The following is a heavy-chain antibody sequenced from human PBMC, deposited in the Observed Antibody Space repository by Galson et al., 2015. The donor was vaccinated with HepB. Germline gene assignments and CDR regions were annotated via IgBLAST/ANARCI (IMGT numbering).Heavy chain of an antibody. CDR2: INPSYSSLST. J-gene: IGHJ6*02. D-gene: IGHD1-26*01. V-gene: IGHV1-46*04. CDR3: AREADSGSYSYYYGMDV. CDR1: GYTLTSHH. Sequence: SVKVSCKASGYTLTSHHMHWVRQAPGQGLEWLGTINPSYSSLSTSYVQKLQGRFTVTRDTSTSLVYMELSSLRFEDTAVYYCAREADSGSYSYYYGMDVWGQGTTVTVSS.